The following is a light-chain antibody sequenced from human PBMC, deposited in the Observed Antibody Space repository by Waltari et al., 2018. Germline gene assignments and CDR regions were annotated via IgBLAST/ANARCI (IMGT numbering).Light chain of an antibody. Sequence: QSALTQPASVSGSLGQSITISCTGSSSDIGRYNYVSWYQQFPDRAPKLIIYDVTNRPSGVSNRFSGSKSANTASLTISGLQPEDAANYYCASYNPGSTVVFGGGTALTVL. V-gene: IGLV2-14*01. J-gene: IGLJ3*02. CDR1: SSDIGRYNY. CDR2: DVT. CDR3: ASYNPGSTVV.